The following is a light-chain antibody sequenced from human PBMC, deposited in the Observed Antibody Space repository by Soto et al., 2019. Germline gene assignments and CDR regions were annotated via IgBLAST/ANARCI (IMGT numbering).Light chain of an antibody. CDR2: DAS. CDR1: QYISTY. Sequence: DIQITQSPSSLSASVGDRVTITCRASQYISTYLNWYQQKPGKAPKLLIYDASSLQGGVPSRFSGSGSATDFTLTISNLLTEDFASYYCQQSYSTTRTFGQGTKVDIK. V-gene: IGKV1-39*01. J-gene: IGKJ1*01. CDR3: QQSYSTTRT.